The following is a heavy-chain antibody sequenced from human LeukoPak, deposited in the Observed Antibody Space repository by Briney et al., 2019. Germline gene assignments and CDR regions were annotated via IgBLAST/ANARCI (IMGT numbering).Heavy chain of an antibody. V-gene: IGHV5-51*01. J-gene: IGHJ6*03. CDR1: GYSFTNYW. CDR2: IFPGDSDT. CDR3: ASSKSNYYYYMDV. Sequence: GESLKISCKGSGYSFTNYWIGWVRQMPGKGLEGMGIIFPGDSDTRYSPSFQGQVTISADKSISTAYLQWSSLKASDTAMYYCASSKSNYYYYMDVWGRGTTVTVSS.